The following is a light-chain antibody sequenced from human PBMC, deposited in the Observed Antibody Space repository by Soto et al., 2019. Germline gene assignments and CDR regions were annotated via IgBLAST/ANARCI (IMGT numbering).Light chain of an antibody. CDR3: QQYNSDST. CDR1: QSISQY. V-gene: IGKV1-5*01. J-gene: IGKJ2*01. CDR2: DAS. Sequence: DIQMTQSPSSLSASVGDRVTITCRAIQSISQYLAWYQQKPGKAPNLLIYDASTLQGGIPSRFSGSGSGTKFTLTISSLQPDDFATYYCQQYNSDSTFGQGTKLGIK.